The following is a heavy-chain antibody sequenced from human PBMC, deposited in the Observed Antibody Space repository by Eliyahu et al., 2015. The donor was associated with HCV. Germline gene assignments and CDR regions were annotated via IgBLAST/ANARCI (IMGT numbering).Heavy chain of an antibody. D-gene: IGHD6-25*01. J-gene: IGHJ3*02. CDR2: IYWDGEK. CDR1: GFSLRTTGVG. CDR3: AKSVSAAPVLGAFDM. Sequence: QITLKESGPTLVKSTQPLTLTCTFSGFSLRTTGVGVAWIRQPPGKGLEWLAVIYWDGEKRYNPSLKTRLTISSDTSKPQVDLIMTNMDPVDTATFFCAKSVSAAPVLGAFDMWGQGTMVTVSA. V-gene: IGHV2-5*02.